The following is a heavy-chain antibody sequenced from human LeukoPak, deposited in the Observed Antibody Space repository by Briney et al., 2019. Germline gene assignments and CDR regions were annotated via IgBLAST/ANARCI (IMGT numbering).Heavy chain of an antibody. CDR1: GFTVSSNY. D-gene: IGHD6-19*01. V-gene: IGHV3-53*05. J-gene: IGHJ4*02. CDR2: IYSGGST. Sequence: GGSLRLSCAASGFTVSSNYMSWVRQAPGKGLEWVSIIYSGGSTFYADSVKGRFTISRDNSKNTLYLQMNSLRAEDTAVYYCARDVAVAGRTLDYWGQGTLVTVSS. CDR3: ARDVAVAGRTLDY.